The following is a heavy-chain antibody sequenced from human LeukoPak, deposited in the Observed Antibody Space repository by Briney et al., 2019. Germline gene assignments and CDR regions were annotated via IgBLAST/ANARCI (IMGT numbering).Heavy chain of an antibody. J-gene: IGHJ4*02. CDR2: ISYDGSNK. Sequence: PGRSLRLSCAASGFTFSSYGMHGVRQAPGKGLEWVAVISYDGSNKYYADSVKGRFTISRDNSKNTLYLQMKSLRADDTSIYYCARDPARFGSGYYPENWGPGTQVTVSS. V-gene: IGHV3-30*03. D-gene: IGHD3-22*01. CDR3: ARDPARFGSGYYPEN. CDR1: GFTFSSYG.